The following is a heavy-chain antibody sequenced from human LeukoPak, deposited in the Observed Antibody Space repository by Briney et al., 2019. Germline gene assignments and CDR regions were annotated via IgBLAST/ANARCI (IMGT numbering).Heavy chain of an antibody. CDR1: GGSFSGYY. J-gene: IGHJ6*03. CDR3: ARLRMVRGLGARNYYMDV. V-gene: IGHV4-34*01. Sequence: PSETLSLTCAVYGGSFSGYYWSWIRQPPGKGLEWIGEINHSGSTNYNPSLKSRVTISVDTSKNQFSLKLSSVTAADTAVYYCARLRMVRGLGARNYYMDVWGKGTTVTVSS. CDR2: INHSGST. D-gene: IGHD3-10*01.